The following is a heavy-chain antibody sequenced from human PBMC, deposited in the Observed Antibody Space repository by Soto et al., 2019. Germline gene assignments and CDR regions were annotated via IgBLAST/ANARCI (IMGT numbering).Heavy chain of an antibody. CDR1: GFTFSSYG. CDR3: AKSTDSSGYSYFDY. D-gene: IGHD3-22*01. J-gene: IGHJ4*02. CDR2: ISYDGSNK. V-gene: IGHV3-30*18. Sequence: GGSLRLSCAASGFTFSSYGMHWVRQAPGKGLEWVAVISYDGSNKYYADSVKGRFTISRDNSKNTLYLQMNSLRAEDTAVYYCAKSTDSSGYSYFDYWGQGTLVTVSS.